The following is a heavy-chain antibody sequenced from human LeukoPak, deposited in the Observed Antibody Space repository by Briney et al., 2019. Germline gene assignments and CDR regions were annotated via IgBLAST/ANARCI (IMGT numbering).Heavy chain of an antibody. V-gene: IGHV4-59*01. CDR1: GGSFSGYY. J-gene: IGHJ4*02. CDR2: IYYSGST. CDR3: AREAGRGRYFDY. Sequence: SETLSLTCAVYGGSFSGYYWSWIRQPPGKGLEWIGYIYYSGSTNYNPSLKSRVTISVDTSKNQFSLKLSSVTAADTAVYYCAREAGRGRYFDYWGQGTLVTVSS. D-gene: IGHD6-13*01.